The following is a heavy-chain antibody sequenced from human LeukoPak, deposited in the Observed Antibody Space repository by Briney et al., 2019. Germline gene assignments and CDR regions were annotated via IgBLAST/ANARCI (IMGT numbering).Heavy chain of an antibody. D-gene: IGHD6-6*01. J-gene: IGHJ3*01. CDR1: GFTFDDYG. CDR3: ARSSYSSSSSV. CDR2: INSDGSEG. V-gene: IGHV3-7*03. Sequence: GGSLRLSCAASGFTFDDYGMSWSRQAPGKGLEWVASINSDGSEGYYADVVKGRFTISRDNAKNSLYLQINSLRAEDTAVYYCARSSYSSSSSVWGQGTMVTVSS.